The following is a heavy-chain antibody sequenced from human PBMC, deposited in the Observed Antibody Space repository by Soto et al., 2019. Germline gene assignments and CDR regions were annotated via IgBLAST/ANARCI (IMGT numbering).Heavy chain of an antibody. V-gene: IGHV1-18*01. Sequence: ASVKVSCKASGYTFTSYGISWVRQAPGQGLEWMGWISAYNGNTNYAQKLQGRVTMTTDTSTSTAYMELRSLRSDDTAVYYCAILGTXSPTEVWFDPWGQGTLVTVSS. J-gene: IGHJ5*02. CDR1: GYTFTSYG. CDR3: AILGTXSPTEVWFDP. D-gene: IGHD2-15*01. CDR2: ISAYNGNT.